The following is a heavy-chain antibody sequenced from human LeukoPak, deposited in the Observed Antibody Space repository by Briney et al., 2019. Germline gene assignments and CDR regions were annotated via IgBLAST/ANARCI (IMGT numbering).Heavy chain of an antibody. Sequence: SGPTLVNPTQTLTLTCTFSGFSLSTSGVGVGXXXXXXXXXXXXXXXXXXXXXKRYSPSXXXXLTITKDTSKTQVVLTMTNMDPVDTATYYCAHSRTDYGSGSYGFYYYGMDVWGKGTTVTVSS. J-gene: IGHJ6*04. CDR3: AHSRTDYGSGSYGFYYYGMDV. D-gene: IGHD3-10*01. CDR1: GFSLSTSGVG. V-gene: IGHV2-5*01. CDR2: XXXXXXK.